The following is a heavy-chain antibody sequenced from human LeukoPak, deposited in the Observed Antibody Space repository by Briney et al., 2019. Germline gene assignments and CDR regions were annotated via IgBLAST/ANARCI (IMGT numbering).Heavy chain of an antibody. CDR2: IKQDGSEK. V-gene: IGHV3-7*03. CDR3: AKGSSPVLAAPYFDY. J-gene: IGHJ4*02. CDR1: GYTFTSYA. D-gene: IGHD2-15*01. Sequence: SCKASGYTFTSYAMHWVRQAPGKGLEWVANIKQDGSEKYYVDSVKGRFTISRDNAKNSLYLQMNSLRAEDTAVYYCAKGSSPVLAAPYFDYWGQGTLVTVSS.